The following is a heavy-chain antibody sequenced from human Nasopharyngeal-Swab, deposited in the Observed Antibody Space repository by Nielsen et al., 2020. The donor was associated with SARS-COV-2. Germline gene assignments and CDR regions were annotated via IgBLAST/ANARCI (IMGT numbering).Heavy chain of an antibody. D-gene: IGHD3-3*01. Sequence: SETLSLTCTVTGGSISNYYWGWIRQPPGKGLEWIGSIYYSGSTYYNPSLKSRVTISVDTSKNQFSLKLSSVTAADTAVYYCARALTVLRFLEWSPGYFDYWGQGTLVTVSS. V-gene: IGHV4-39*01. J-gene: IGHJ4*02. CDR1: GGSISNYY. CDR2: IYYSGST. CDR3: ARALTVLRFLEWSPGYFDY.